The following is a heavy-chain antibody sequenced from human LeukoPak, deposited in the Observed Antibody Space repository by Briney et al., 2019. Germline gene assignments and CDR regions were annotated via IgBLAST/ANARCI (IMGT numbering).Heavy chain of an antibody. J-gene: IGHJ5*02. CDR2: IYYTGST. Sequence: KSSETLSLTCTVSGGSISSYYWSWIRQPPGKGLEWIGSIYYTGSTNYNPSLKSRVTMSVDTSKNQFSLKLSSVTAADTAVYYCARETYYYGSGSYYKSGWFDPWGQGTLVTVSS. CDR3: ARETYYYGSGSYYKSGWFDP. D-gene: IGHD3-10*01. V-gene: IGHV4-59*12. CDR1: GGSISSYY.